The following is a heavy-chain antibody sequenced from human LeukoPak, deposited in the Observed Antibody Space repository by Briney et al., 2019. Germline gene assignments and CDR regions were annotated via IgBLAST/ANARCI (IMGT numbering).Heavy chain of an antibody. CDR2: IYDRGNP. J-gene: IGHJ4*02. V-gene: IGHV4-59*01. CDR3: ARHERGAENLDH. CDR1: GVSISSYY. Sequence: AETLSLTCTVSGVSISSYYWNWLRQPPGKGLEWIGYIYDRGNPNYNPPLQSRVTISVDQSKNQFALKLSSVPAADTAVYYCARHERGAENLDHWGQGTLVSVSS. D-gene: IGHD1-1*01.